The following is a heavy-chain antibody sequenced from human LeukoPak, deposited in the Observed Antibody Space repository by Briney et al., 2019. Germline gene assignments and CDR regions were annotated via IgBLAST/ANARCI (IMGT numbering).Heavy chain of an antibody. CDR3: AKRGVVIRVFLVGLHKEAYYFDS. CDR2: LSGSGGGT. V-gene: IGHV3-23*01. J-gene: IGHJ4*02. CDR1: GITLSNYG. Sequence: PGGSLRLSCAVSGITLSNYGMSWVRQAPGKGLEWVAGLSGSGGGTNYADSVQGRFTISRDNPKNTLYLQVNSLRAEDTAVYFCAKRGVVIRVFLVGLHKEAYYFDSWGQGALVTVSS. D-gene: IGHD3-10*01.